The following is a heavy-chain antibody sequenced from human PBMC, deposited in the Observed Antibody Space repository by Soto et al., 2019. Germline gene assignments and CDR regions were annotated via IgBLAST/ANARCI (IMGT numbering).Heavy chain of an antibody. Sequence: EVQLVESGGGLVKPGGSLRLSCAASGFTFRNYAMNWVRQAPGKGLEWVSSITISSSYIHYADSVKGRFTSSRDNAKNSRYLQMNSLRVEDTAVYYCARDGAGSGWFDPWGQGTLVTVSS. CDR1: GFTFRNYA. CDR3: ARDGAGSGWFDP. CDR2: ITISSSYI. J-gene: IGHJ5*02. V-gene: IGHV3-21*01. D-gene: IGHD6-19*01.